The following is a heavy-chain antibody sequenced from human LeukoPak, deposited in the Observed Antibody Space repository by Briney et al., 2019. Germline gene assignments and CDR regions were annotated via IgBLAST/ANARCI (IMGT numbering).Heavy chain of an antibody. J-gene: IGHJ4*02. D-gene: IGHD3-10*01. CDR3: ARVKWSYSYFDY. V-gene: IGHV3-53*01. Sequence: PGGSPRLSCAASGFTVSSNYMSWVRQAPGKGLEWVSVIYSGGSTYYADSVKGRFTISRDNSKNTLYLQMNILRAEDTAVYYCARVKWSYSYFDYWGQGTLVTVSS. CDR1: GFTVSSNY. CDR2: IYSGGST.